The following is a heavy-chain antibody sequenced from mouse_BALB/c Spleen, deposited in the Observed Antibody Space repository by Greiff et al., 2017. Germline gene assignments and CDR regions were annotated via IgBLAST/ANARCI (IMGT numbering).Heavy chain of an antibody. Sequence: EVKVEESGGGLVQPGGSMKLSCVASGFTFSNYWMNWVRQSPEKGLEWVAEIRLKSNNYATHYAESVKGRFTISRDDSKSSVYLQMNNLRAEDTGIYYCTHLYDYDEGKFGYWGQGTLVTVSA. V-gene: IGHV6-6*02. CDR1: GFTFSNYW. J-gene: IGHJ3*01. CDR2: IRLKSNNYAT. D-gene: IGHD2-4*01. CDR3: THLYDYDEGKFGY.